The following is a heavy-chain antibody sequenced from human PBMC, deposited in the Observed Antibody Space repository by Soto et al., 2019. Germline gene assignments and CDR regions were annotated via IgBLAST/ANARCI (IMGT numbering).Heavy chain of an antibody. V-gene: IGHV1-69*12. CDR3: ASGILLLLRRINNGYSG. CDR2: IIPMFGTA. CDR1: GGTFSTYA. D-gene: IGHD3-22*01. Sequence: QVQLVQSGAEVKKPESSVKVSCKAPGGTFSTYAISWVRQAPGQGLEWMGGIIPMFGTANYAQRFQDRVTITADESTNTVYMELSSLRSEDTAVYFCASGILLLLRRINNGYSGWGQGTLVTVSS. J-gene: IGHJ4*02.